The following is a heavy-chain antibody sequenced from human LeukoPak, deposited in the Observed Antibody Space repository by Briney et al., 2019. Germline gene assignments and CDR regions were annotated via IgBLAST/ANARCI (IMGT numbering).Heavy chain of an antibody. Sequence: GGSLRLSCAASGFTFSSYAMHWVRQTPGKGLEWASVISGDSGTTFSADSVKGRFTISRDNGKNSLYLQMSSLRTEDTALYYCAKGPLAGSSYPYYGMDVWGQGTTVTVSS. J-gene: IGHJ6*02. D-gene: IGHD6-19*01. CDR3: AKGPLAGSSYPYYGMDV. CDR1: GFTFSSYA. CDR2: ISGDSGTT. V-gene: IGHV3-43*02.